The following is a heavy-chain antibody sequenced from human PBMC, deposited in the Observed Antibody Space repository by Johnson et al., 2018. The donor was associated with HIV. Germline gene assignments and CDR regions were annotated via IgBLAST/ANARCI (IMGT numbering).Heavy chain of an antibody. V-gene: IGHV3-30-3*01. D-gene: IGHD3-22*01. Sequence: QVQLVESGGGVVQPGRSLRLSCAASGFTFSYYSMHWVRQAPGQGLEWVAVISHDGSNKYYADSVRGRFTISRDKSRNTLYLQMNSLRAEDTAVHYCAREGNYYDSSSYVFDIWGQGTMVTVSS. CDR2: ISHDGSNK. CDR1: GFTFSYYS. J-gene: IGHJ3*02. CDR3: AREGNYYDSSSYVFDI.